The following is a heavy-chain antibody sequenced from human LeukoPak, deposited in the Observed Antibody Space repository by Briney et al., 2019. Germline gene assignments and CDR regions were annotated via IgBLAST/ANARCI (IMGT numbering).Heavy chain of an antibody. CDR1: GFTFSNYW. V-gene: IGHV3-74*01. J-gene: IGHJ5*01. CDR2: IKGDGSHT. CDR3: VRDWDHFDFDS. D-gene: IGHD3-9*01. Sequence: GGSLRLSCAASGFTFSNYWMHWVRQAPGKGLVWVSRIKGDGSHTIYADSVKGRFTITRDNAKNTLYLQMKSLRAEDTAVYYCVRDWDHFDFDSWGQGTLVTVSS.